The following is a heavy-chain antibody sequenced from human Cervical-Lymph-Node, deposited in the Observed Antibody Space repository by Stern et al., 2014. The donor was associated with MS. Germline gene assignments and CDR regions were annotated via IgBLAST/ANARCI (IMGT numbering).Heavy chain of an antibody. CDR3: ASLAASGTSWFDP. J-gene: IGHJ5*02. V-gene: IGHV3-9*01. Sequence: EVQLLESGGGLVQPGTSLRISCAASGFTFDDYDMHWVRQAPGKGLEWVSGISWNSGSFGYAASVRGRFTITRDNAKKALYLQMNSLRPEDTAIYYCASLAASGTSWFDPWGQGTLVTVSS. CDR2: ISWNSGSF. D-gene: IGHD6-13*01. CDR1: GFTFDDYD.